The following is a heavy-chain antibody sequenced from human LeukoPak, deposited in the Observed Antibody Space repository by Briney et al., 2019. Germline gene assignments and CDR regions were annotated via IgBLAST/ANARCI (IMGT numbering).Heavy chain of an antibody. V-gene: IGHV3-30*02. Sequence: PGGSLRLSCAASGFTFSSYGMHWVRQAPGKGLEWVAFIRYDGSNKYYADSVKGRFTISRDNSKNTLYLQMNSLRAEDTAVYYCARYQLLYRRGSNYADYWGQGTLVTVSS. D-gene: IGHD2-2*02. CDR2: IRYDGSNK. CDR3: ARYQLLYRRGSNYADY. J-gene: IGHJ4*02. CDR1: GFTFSSYG.